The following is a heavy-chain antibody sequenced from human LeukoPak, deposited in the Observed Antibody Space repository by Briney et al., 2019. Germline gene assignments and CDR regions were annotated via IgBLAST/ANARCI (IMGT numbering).Heavy chain of an antibody. Sequence: GGSLSLSCAASGFILSSYAMSWVRQAPGKGLEWVSAISGSGGSTYYADSVRGRFTISRDNSKNTVYLQMNSLRAEDTAVYYCAKGTFRGVIAHFDYWGQGTLVTVSS. J-gene: IGHJ4*02. CDR3: AKGTFRGVIAHFDY. CDR1: GFILSSYA. D-gene: IGHD3-10*01. V-gene: IGHV3-23*01. CDR2: ISGSGGST.